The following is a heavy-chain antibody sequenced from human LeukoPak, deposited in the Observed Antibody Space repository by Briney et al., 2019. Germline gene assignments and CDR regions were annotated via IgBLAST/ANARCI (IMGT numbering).Heavy chain of an antibody. CDR3: AKRGGTESFYYYYYMDV. Sequence: GGSLRLSCAASGFTFSSYDMTWVRQTPGKGPQWVALISRSGGTTYYADSVKGRFTISRDNSKNTLYLQMTSLSAEDTAEYYCAKRGGTESFYYYYYMDVWGKGTTVTVSS. V-gene: IGHV3-23*01. D-gene: IGHD2-15*01. CDR2: ISRSGGTT. J-gene: IGHJ6*03. CDR1: GFTFSSYD.